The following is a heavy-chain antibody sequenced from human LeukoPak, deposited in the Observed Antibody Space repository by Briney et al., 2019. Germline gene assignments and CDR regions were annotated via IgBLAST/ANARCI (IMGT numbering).Heavy chain of an antibody. CDR1: GGSISYYY. D-gene: IGHD2-15*01. CDR2: IFYSGST. V-gene: IGHV4-59*12. CDR3: ARGHAHNLYCRGGSCQQIDY. J-gene: IGHJ4*02. Sequence: SETLSLTCTVSGGSISYYYWSWIRQPPGKGLEWIGYIFYSGSTNYNPSLKSRVTISVDTSKNQFSLKLSSVTAADTAVYYCARGHAHNLYCRGGSCQQIDYWGQGTLVTVSS.